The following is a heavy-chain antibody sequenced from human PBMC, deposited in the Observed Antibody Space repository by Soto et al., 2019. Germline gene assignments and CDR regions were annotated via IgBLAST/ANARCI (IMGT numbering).Heavy chain of an antibody. J-gene: IGHJ6*02. V-gene: IGHV2-70*11. CDR3: ARNPDYDFWSGYSRRRGGGMDV. Sequence: ESGPTLVNPTQTLTLTCTFSGFSLSTSGMCVSWIRQPPGKALEWLARIDWDDDKYYSTSLKTRLTISKDTSKNQVVLTMTNMDPVDTATYYCARNPDYDFWSGYSRRRGGGMDVWGQGTTVTVSS. CDR2: IDWDDDK. CDR1: GFSLSTSGMC. D-gene: IGHD3-3*01.